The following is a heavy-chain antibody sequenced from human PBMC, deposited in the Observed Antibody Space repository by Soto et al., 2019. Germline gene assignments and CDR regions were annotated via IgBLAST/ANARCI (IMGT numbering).Heavy chain of an antibody. J-gene: IGHJ4*02. CDR3: ARESEDLTSNFDY. Sequence: GGSLRLSCAASGFTVSSNYMSWVRQAPGKGLEWVSSISSTTNYIYYADSMKGRFTVSRDNAKNSVYLEMNSLSAEDTAVYYCARESEDLTSNFDYWGQGTLVTVSS. V-gene: IGHV3-21*01. CDR1: GFTVSSNY. CDR2: ISSTTNYI.